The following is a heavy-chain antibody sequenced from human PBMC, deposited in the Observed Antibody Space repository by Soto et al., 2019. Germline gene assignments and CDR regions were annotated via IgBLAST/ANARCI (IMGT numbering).Heavy chain of an antibody. CDR1: GGSFSGYY. CDR3: ARGRRGIAAAGTGLIDY. D-gene: IGHD6-13*01. V-gene: IGHV4-34*01. Sequence: SETLSLTCAVYGGSFSGYYWSWIRQPPGKGLEWIGEINHSGSTNYNPSLKSRVTISVDTSKNQFSLKLSSVTAADTAVYYCARGRRGIAAAGTGLIDYWGQGTLVTVSS. CDR2: INHSGST. J-gene: IGHJ4*02.